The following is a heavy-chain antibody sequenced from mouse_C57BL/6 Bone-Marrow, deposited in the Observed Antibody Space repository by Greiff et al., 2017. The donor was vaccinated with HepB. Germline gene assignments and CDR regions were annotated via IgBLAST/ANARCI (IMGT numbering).Heavy chain of an antibody. Sequence: EVQLQQSGPGLVKPSQSLSLTCSVTGYSITSGYYWNWIRQFPGNKLEWIGYISYDGSNNYNPSLKNRISITRDTSKNQLFLKLNSVTTEDTATCDCAIYYSGSSRYWGQGTPLTVSS. V-gene: IGHV3-6*01. CDR3: AIYYSGSSRY. J-gene: IGHJ2*01. D-gene: IGHD1-1*01. CDR2: ISYDGSN. CDR1: GYSITSGYY.